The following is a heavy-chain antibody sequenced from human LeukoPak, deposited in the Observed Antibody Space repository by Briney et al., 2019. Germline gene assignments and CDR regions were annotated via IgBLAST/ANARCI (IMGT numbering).Heavy chain of an antibody. CDR2: MNPNSGNT. CDR3: ARALSWTTESYYYMDV. D-gene: IGHD3/OR15-3a*01. V-gene: IGHV1-8*01. CDR1: GYTSTSYD. Sequence: ASVKVSCKASGYTSTSYDINWVRPATGQGLEWMGWMNPNSGNTGYAQKFQGRVTMTKNTSISTAYMDLTSLRSEDTAVYYCARALSWTTESYYYMDVWGKGTTVTVS. J-gene: IGHJ6*03.